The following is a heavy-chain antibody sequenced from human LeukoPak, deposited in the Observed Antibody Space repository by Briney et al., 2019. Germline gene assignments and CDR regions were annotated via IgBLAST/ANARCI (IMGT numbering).Heavy chain of an antibody. CDR3: AKGGDFWSGGSDY. CDR2: ISGSGGST. Sequence: GGSLRLSCAASGFTFSSYAMSWVRQAPGKGLEWVSAISGSGGSTYYADSVKGRFTISRDNSKNTLYLQMNSLRAEDTAVYYCAKGGDFWSGGSDYWGQETLVTVSS. D-gene: IGHD3-3*01. V-gene: IGHV3-23*01. J-gene: IGHJ4*02. CDR1: GFTFSSYA.